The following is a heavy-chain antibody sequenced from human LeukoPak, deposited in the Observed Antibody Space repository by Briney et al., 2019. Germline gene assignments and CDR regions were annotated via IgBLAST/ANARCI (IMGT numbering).Heavy chain of an antibody. V-gene: IGHV3-66*01. D-gene: IGHD3-22*01. J-gene: IGHJ4*02. CDR3: ARGGVEHDNSDYSPFDN. CDR1: GLTVSSNY. CDR2: IYKGGSGSSI. Sequence: GGSLRLSCAASGLTVSSNYMSWVRQAPGKGLEWVSVIYKGGSGSSIYYADSVKGRFTISRDNSKNTLYLQMNSLRAEDTALYYCARGGVEHDNSDYSPFDNWGQGTLVTVSS.